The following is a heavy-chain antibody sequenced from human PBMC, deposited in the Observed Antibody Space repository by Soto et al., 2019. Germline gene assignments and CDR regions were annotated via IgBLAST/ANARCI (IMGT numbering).Heavy chain of an antibody. D-gene: IGHD3-16*01. Sequence: GGSLRLSCAASGFTFSRYTMNWVRQTPGKGLEWVSYISSGSLSIYYADSVKGRFTVSRDNAKNSLFLQMNSLRDEDTAVYYCARGGSSSDNGMDVWGQGTMVTVSS. CDR1: GFTFSRYT. CDR2: ISSGSLSI. V-gene: IGHV3-48*02. CDR3: ARGGSSSDNGMDV. J-gene: IGHJ6*02.